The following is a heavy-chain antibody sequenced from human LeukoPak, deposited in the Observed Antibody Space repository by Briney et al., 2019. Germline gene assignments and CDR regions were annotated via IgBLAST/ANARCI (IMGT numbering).Heavy chain of an antibody. CDR3: ARDGLIAWDIVVVPAGGIDY. CDR2: IWYDGSNK. Sequence: GGSLRLSCAASGFTYSSYSMNWVRQAPGKGLEWVAVIWYDGSNKYYADSVKGRFTISRDNSKNTLYLQMNSLRAEDTAVYYCARDGLIAWDIVVVPAGGIDYWGQGTLVTVSS. D-gene: IGHD2-2*01. J-gene: IGHJ4*02. V-gene: IGHV3-33*08. CDR1: GFTYSSYS.